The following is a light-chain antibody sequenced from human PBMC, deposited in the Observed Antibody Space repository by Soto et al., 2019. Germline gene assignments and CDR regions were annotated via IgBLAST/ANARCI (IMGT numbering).Light chain of an antibody. CDR3: QQRNTWPPIT. CDR1: QSVSGF. J-gene: IGKJ5*01. Sequence: EIVLTHSPATLSLSPGDRATLSCIASQSVSGFLAWYQVKPVQAPRLLIYDASRRASGVPARFSGSGSGTDFTLTISSLEPEDFALYYCQQRNTWPPITFGQGTRLEIK. CDR2: DAS. V-gene: IGKV3-11*01.